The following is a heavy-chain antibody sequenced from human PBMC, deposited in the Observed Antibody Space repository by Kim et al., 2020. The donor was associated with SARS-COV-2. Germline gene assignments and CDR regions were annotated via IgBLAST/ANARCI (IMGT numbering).Heavy chain of an antibody. Sequence: GGSLRLSCSASGFTFSSYAMHWVRQAPGKGLEYVSAISSNGGSTYYADSVKGRFTISRDNSKNTLYLQMSSLRAEDTAVYYCVKDRYSSTRGPWYFDLWGRGTLVTVSS. D-gene: IGHD6-13*01. CDR3: VKDRYSSTRGPWYFDL. J-gene: IGHJ2*01. CDR1: GFTFSSYA. CDR2: ISSNGGST. V-gene: IGHV3-64D*09.